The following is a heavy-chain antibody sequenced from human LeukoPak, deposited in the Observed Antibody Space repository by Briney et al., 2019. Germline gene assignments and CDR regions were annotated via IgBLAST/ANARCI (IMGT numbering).Heavy chain of an antibody. Sequence: PGGSLRLSCAASGFTFSTNVMSWVRQAPGKGLEWVSSITPSGGTTYDADSVKGRFTMSRDNSKNTLYLQMNSLRAEDTAVYYCAKGGSAAAPFDPWGQGTLVTVSS. J-gene: IGHJ5*02. V-gene: IGHV3-23*01. CDR1: GFTFSTNV. CDR2: ITPSGGTT. D-gene: IGHD2-2*01. CDR3: AKGGSAAAPFDP.